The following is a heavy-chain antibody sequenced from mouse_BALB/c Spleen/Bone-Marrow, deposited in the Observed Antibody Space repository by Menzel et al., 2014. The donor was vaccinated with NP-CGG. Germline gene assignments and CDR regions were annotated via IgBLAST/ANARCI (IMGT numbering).Heavy chain of an antibody. CDR2: IYPGDGDT. CDR1: GYAFSVYW. J-gene: IGHJ3*01. V-gene: IGHV1-80*01. CDR3: ARPYRYDKEFAY. Sequence: VQLQQSGAELVRPGSSVKISCKASGYAFSVYWMNWVKQRPGQGLEWIGQIYPGDGDTNYNGKFKGRATLTADKSSNTAYVQLSSLTSEDSAVYFCARPYRYDKEFAYWGQGTLVTVSA. D-gene: IGHD2-14*01.